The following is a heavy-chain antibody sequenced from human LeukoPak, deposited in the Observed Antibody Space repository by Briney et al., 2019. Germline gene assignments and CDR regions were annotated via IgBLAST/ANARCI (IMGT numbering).Heavy chain of an antibody. CDR3: AKRTFDILTGLSTNWFDP. D-gene: IGHD3-9*01. Sequence: GGSLRLSCAASGFTFSSYAMSWVRQAPGKGLEWVSAISGSGGSTYYADSVKGRFTISRDNSKNTLYLQMNSLRAEDTAVYYCAKRTFDILTGLSTNWFDPWGQGTLVTVSS. CDR2: ISGSGGST. V-gene: IGHV3-23*01. CDR1: GFTFSSYA. J-gene: IGHJ5*02.